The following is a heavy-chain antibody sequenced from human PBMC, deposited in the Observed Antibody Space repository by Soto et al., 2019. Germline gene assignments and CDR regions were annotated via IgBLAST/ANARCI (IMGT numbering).Heavy chain of an antibody. D-gene: IGHD3-22*01. CDR2: IYYSGST. CDR3: ARELYAESDYYDCSGYPPGSCFDP. Sequence: PSETLSLTCTVSGGSLSSYYWRLIRQPPGKGLEWIGYIYYSGSTNYNPSLKSRVTISVDTSKNQFSLKLSAVTAADTAVYYCARELYAESDYYDCSGYPPGSCFDPWGQGSLVIVSS. V-gene: IGHV4-59*01. CDR1: GGSLSSYY. J-gene: IGHJ5*02.